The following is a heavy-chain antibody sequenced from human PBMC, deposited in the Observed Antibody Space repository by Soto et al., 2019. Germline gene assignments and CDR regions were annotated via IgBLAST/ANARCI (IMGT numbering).Heavy chain of an antibody. J-gene: IGHJ4*02. CDR1: GFTFSSYT. CDR2: MSGSDGST. D-gene: IGHD6-19*01. CDR3: AKDPAVAGHFDY. V-gene: IGHV3-23*01. Sequence: GGPLRLSSPASGFTFSSYTMSWGRQSPGKVLEWVSAMSGSDGSTYYAESVKGRFTISRDNSKNTLYLQMNSLRAEDTAVYYCAKDPAVAGHFDYWGQGTLVTVSS.